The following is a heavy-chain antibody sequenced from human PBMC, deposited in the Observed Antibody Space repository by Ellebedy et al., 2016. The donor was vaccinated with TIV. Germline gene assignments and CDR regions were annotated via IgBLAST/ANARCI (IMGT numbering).Heavy chain of an antibody. D-gene: IGHD4-11*01. CDR2: IKQDGSEK. Sequence: PGGSLRLSCEASGPSFSSHAMHWVRQAPGKGLEWVANIKQDGSEKNYVDSVKGRFTISRDNAKNSLYLQMNSLRVEDTAVYYCARDGVTTRFSLFDYWGQGTLVTVSS. J-gene: IGHJ4*02. CDR3: ARDGVTTRFSLFDY. V-gene: IGHV3-7*01. CDR1: GPSFSSHA.